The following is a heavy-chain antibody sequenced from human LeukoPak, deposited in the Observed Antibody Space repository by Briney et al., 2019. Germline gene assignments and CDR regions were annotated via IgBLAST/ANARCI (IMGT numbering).Heavy chain of an antibody. CDR1: GFTFSSYW. D-gene: IGHD6-13*01. CDR3: ARAAGAAAGTFYYYMDV. CDR2: IKQDGSEK. J-gene: IGHJ6*03. Sequence: PGGSLRLSCAASGFTFSSYWMSWVRQAPGKGLEWVANIKQDGSEKYYVDSVKGRFTISRDNAKNSLYLQMNSLKAEDTAVYYCARAAGAAAGTFYYYMDVWGKGTTVTISS. V-gene: IGHV3-7*01.